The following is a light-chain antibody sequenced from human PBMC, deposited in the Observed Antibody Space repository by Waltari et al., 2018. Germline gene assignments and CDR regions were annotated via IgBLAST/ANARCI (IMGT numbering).Light chain of an antibody. J-gene: IGKJ1*01. V-gene: IGKV3-20*01. CDR2: GTS. CDR3: QHYVSLPVT. CDR1: QSVGRS. Sequence: DILLTQSPGTLTLSPGDGATLSCRASQSVGRSLSWYQQKPGQPPRLFIFGTSNRATGIPDRFSGGGSGTDFSLTITRLEPEDVAVYYCQHYVSLPVTFGQGTKVEIK.